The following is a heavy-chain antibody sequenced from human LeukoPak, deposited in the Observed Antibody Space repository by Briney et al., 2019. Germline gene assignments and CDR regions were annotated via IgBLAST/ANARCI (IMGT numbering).Heavy chain of an antibody. V-gene: IGHV4-34*01. CDR3: ARGPIVVVVAATANWFDP. CDR2: INHSGST. Sequence: SETLSLTCAVYGGSFSGYYWSWIRQPPGKGLEWIGEINHSGSTNYNPSLKRRVTISADTSKNQFSLKLSSVTAADTAVYYCARGPIVVVVAATANWFDPWGQGTLVTVSS. D-gene: IGHD2-15*01. CDR1: GGSFSGYY. J-gene: IGHJ5*02.